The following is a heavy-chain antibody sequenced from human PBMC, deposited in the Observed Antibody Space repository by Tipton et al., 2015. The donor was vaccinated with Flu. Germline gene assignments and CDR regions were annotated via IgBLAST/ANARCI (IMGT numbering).Heavy chain of an antibody. CDR2: ISASGST. D-gene: IGHD1-1*01. Sequence: TLSLTCTVSGGSMNNYYLGWIRQPAGKGLEWIGRISASGSTTDYNPSLKSRVTMSIDTSKNQFSLNLRYVTAADTAVYYCARDRYAGSSNYFDPWGQGTLVTVSS. CDR3: ARDRYAGSSNYFDP. J-gene: IGHJ5*02. V-gene: IGHV4-4*07. CDR1: GGSMNNYY.